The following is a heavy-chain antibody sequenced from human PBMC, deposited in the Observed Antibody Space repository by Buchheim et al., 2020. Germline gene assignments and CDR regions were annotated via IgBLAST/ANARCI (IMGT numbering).Heavy chain of an antibody. CDR1: GYTFTSYY. V-gene: IGHV1-46*01. D-gene: IGHD2-8*01. J-gene: IGHJ4*02. CDR2: IQPGAGRT. Sequence: QVQLVQSGAEVKKPGASVKVSCQASGYTFTSYYIHWVRQAPGQGLEWMGVIQPGAGRTTYAQKVQGRVTVTRDTSTHTVYMDLSSLRSEDTAVYYCARTHGHWGQGTL. CDR3: ARTHGH.